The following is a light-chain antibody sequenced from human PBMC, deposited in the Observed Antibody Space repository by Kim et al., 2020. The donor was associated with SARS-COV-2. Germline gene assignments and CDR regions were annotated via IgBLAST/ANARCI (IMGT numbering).Light chain of an antibody. Sequence: SSELTQDPAVSVALGQTVRITCQGDSLRSYYTTWYQQKLGQAPIVVVYGKNNRPSGIPDRFSGSSSGNTASLTITGTQAGGEADYYCNYRVNTASVLFGG. J-gene: IGLJ2*01. CDR3: NYRVNTASVL. CDR2: GKN. V-gene: IGLV3-19*01. CDR1: SLRSYY.